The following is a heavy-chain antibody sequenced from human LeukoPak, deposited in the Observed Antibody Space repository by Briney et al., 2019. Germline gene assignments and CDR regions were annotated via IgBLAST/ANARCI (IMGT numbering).Heavy chain of an antibody. CDR3: FVLPLGY. D-gene: IGHD2-15*01. J-gene: IGHJ4*02. CDR2: INHSGST. CDR1: GGSFSGYY. V-gene: IGHV4-34*01. Sequence: SETLSLTCAVYGGSFSGYYWSWIRQPPGKGLEWIGEINHSGSTNYNPSLRSRVTISVDTSKNQFSLKLSSVTAADTAVYYCFVLPLGYWGQGTLVTVSS.